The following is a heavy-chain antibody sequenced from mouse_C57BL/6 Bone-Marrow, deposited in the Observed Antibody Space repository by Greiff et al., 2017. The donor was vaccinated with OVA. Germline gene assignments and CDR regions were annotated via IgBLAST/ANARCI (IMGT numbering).Heavy chain of an antibody. D-gene: IGHD2-4*01. CDR3: ARGLYDYDEAWFAY. J-gene: IGHJ3*01. Sequence: QVQLKQPGAELVKPGASVKMSCKASGYTFTSYWITWVKQRPGQGLEWIGDIYPGSGSTNYNEKFKSKATLTVDTSSSTAYMQLSSLTSEDSAVYYCARGLYDYDEAWFAYWGQGTLVTVSA. CDR2: IYPGSGST. CDR1: GYTFTSYW. V-gene: IGHV1-55*01.